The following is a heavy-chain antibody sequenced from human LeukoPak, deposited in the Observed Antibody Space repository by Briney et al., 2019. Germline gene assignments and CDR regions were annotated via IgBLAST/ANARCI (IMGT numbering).Heavy chain of an antibody. CDR2: INHSGST. V-gene: IGHV4-34*01. J-gene: IGHJ4*02. CDR3: ARGRNYYGSGSYYTPFAY. Sequence: SETLSLTCAVYGGSFSGYYWGWIRQPPGKGLEWIGEINHSGSTNYNPSLKSRVTISVDTSKNQFSLKLSSVTAADTAVYYCARGRNYYGSGSYYTPFAYWGQGTLVTVSS. CDR1: GGSFSGYY. D-gene: IGHD3-10*01.